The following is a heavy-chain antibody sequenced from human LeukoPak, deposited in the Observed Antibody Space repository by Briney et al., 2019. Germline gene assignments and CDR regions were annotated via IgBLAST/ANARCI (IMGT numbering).Heavy chain of an antibody. CDR1: GYTFTSYA. V-gene: IGHV7-4-1*02. Sequence: AASVKVSCKASGYTFTSYAMNWVRQAPGQGLEWMGWINTNTGNPTYAQGFTGRFVFSLDTSVSTAYLQISSLKAEDTAVYYCARGGGGNYYGSGSYYWAGYYYYMDVWGKGTTVTVSS. D-gene: IGHD3-10*01. CDR2: INTNTGNP. CDR3: ARGGGGNYYGSGSYYWAGYYYYMDV. J-gene: IGHJ6*03.